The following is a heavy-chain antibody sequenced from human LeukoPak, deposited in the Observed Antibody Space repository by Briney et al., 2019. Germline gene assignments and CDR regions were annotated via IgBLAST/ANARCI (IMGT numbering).Heavy chain of an antibody. CDR3: AKVTPGYCSGGSCYSGVDYYGMDV. CDR1: GFTFSSYA. V-gene: IGHV3-23*01. CDR2: ISGSGGST. Sequence: QPGGSLRLSCVGSGFTFSSYAMSWVRQAPGKGLEWVSAISGSGGSTYYADSVKGRFTISRDNSKNTLYLQMNSLRAEDTAVYYCAKVTPGYCSGGSCYSGVDYYGMDVWGQGTTVTVSS. J-gene: IGHJ6*02. D-gene: IGHD2-15*01.